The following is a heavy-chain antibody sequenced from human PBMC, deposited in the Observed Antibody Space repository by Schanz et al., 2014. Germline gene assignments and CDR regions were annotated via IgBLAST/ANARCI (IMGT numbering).Heavy chain of an antibody. J-gene: IGHJ4*02. CDR3: ARGGSGSHYRLDY. D-gene: IGHD1-26*01. CDR1: GFIFSNYG. Sequence: EVQLLESGGGLVQPGGSLRLSCAASGFIFSNYGMHWVRQAPGGGLEWVSYISGSSRTIYYADSMKGRFTVSRDNAENALYLQMNSLRAEDTGLYFCARGGSGSHYRLDYWGQGTLVTVSS. CDR2: ISGSSRTI. V-gene: IGHV3-48*01.